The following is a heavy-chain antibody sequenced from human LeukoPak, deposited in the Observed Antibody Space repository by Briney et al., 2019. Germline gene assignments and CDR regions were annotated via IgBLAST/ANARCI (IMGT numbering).Heavy chain of an antibody. CDR1: GASIRSYY. V-gene: IGHV4-59*01. Sequence: SETLSLTCTVSGASIRSYYWSWIRQPPGKGLQWIGNIYYSGSTNYNPSLKSRVTISADTSKNQFSLKLSSVTAADTAVYYCARDMSDSSGYYRHFDYWGQGTLVTVSS. D-gene: IGHD3-22*01. CDR3: ARDMSDSSGYYRHFDY. CDR2: IYYSGST. J-gene: IGHJ4*02.